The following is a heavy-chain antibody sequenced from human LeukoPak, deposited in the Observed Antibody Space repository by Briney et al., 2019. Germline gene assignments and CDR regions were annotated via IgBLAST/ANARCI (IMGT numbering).Heavy chain of an antibody. J-gene: IGHJ5*02. Sequence: PSGTLSLTCAVSGGSISSSNWWSWVRQPPGKGLEWIGEIYHSGSTNYNPSLKSRVTIPVDKSKNQFSLKLSSVTAADTAVYYCARDKRAYCGGDCYRPRNWFDPWGQGTLVTVSS. CDR3: ARDKRAYCGGDCYRPRNWFDP. V-gene: IGHV4-4*02. D-gene: IGHD2-21*01. CDR1: GGSISSSNW. CDR2: IYHSGST.